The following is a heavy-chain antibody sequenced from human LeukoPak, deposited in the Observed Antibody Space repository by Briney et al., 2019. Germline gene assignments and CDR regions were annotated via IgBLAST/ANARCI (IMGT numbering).Heavy chain of an antibody. V-gene: IGHV4-34*01. D-gene: IGHD2-15*01. J-gene: IGHJ4*02. CDR3: ASGTEYCSGGSCSRYFDY. Sequence: SETLSLTCAVYGGSFSGYYWSWIRQPPGKGLEWIGEINHSGSTNYNPSLKSRVTLSVDTSKNQFSLKLSSVTAADTAVYYCASGTEYCSGGSCSRYFDYWGQGTLVTVSS. CDR1: GGSFSGYY. CDR2: INHSGST.